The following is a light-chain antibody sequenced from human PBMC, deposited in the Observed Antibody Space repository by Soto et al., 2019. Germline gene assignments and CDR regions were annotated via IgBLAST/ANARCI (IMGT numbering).Light chain of an antibody. CDR1: QSISTK. CDR2: GAS. V-gene: IGKV3-15*01. CDR3: QEYNGWRPIT. Sequence: IVMTQSPATLSVSPGGIATLSCRASQSISTKLAWYQQKPGQAPRLLIYGASTRAPGIPVRFSGSGSGTEFTLTITSLQSEDFAVYYCQEYNGWRPITFGGGTTVEIK. J-gene: IGKJ4*01.